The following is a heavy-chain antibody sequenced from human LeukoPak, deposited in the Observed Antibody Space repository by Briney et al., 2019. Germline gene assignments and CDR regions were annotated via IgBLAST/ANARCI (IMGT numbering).Heavy chain of an antibody. CDR3: ARVTPAFSELYYFDY. Sequence: SETLSLTCTASGGSISSYYWSWIRQPPGKGLEWIGYIYYSGSTNYNPSLKSRVTISVDTSKNQFSLKLSSVTAADTAVYYCARVTPAFSELYYFDYWGQGTLVTVSS. D-gene: IGHD3-3*02. CDR2: IYYSGST. J-gene: IGHJ4*02. CDR1: GGSISSYY. V-gene: IGHV4-59*01.